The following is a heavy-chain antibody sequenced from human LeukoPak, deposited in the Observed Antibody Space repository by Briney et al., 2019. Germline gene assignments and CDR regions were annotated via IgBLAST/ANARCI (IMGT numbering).Heavy chain of an antibody. D-gene: IGHD4-17*01. Sequence: GGSLRLSCTASGFTFSSYWMHWFRQAPGKGLVWVSRINSDGSITTYADSVKGRFTISRDNAKNTLYLQMNSLRAEDTAVYYCARGSTEGATVTTAYWGQGALVTVSS. J-gene: IGHJ4*02. CDR1: GFTFSSYW. V-gene: IGHV3-74*01. CDR2: INSDGSIT. CDR3: ARGSTEGATVTTAY.